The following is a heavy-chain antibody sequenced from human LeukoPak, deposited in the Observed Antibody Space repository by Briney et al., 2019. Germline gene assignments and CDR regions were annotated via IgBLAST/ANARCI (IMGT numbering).Heavy chain of an antibody. CDR2: IYYSGST. CDR3: ARHYYDSSGYYPLYYYYYMDV. J-gene: IGHJ6*03. CDR1: GGSISSGDYY. Sequence: PSQTLSLTCTVSGGSISSGDYYWSWIRQPPGKGLEWIGYIYYSGSTNYNPSLKSRVTISVDTSKNQFSLKLSSVTAADTAVYYCARHYYDSSGYYPLYYYYYMDVWGKGTTVTVSS. V-gene: IGHV4-30-4*08. D-gene: IGHD3-22*01.